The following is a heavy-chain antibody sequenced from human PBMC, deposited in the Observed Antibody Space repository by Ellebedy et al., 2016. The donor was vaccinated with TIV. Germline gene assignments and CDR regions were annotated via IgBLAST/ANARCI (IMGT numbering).Heavy chain of an antibody. CDR3: ATDGSFGDYLSPTHAFVI. CDR2: IRQDGSEK. Sequence: GGSLRLSCAASGFSFSSYWMTWVRQAPGKGLEWVATIRQDGSEKFYVDSVKGRFTISRDNAKNSLYLQMNSLRAEDTAVYYCATDGSFGDYLSPTHAFVIWGQGTMVTVSS. CDR1: GFSFSSYW. D-gene: IGHD4-17*01. V-gene: IGHV3-7*01. J-gene: IGHJ3*02.